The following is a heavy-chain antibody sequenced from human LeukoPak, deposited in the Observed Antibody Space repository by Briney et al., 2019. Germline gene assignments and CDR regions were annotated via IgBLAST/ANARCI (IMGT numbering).Heavy chain of an antibody. CDR3: ARQSGYYAFDY. J-gene: IGHJ4*02. D-gene: IGHD3-22*01. CDR1: GYNFDSYL. CDR2: MNPSDFEI. V-gene: IGHV5-51*01. Sequence: GESLKISCEASGYNFDSYLIAWVRQVPGKGLEWMGIMNPSDFEIGKSPSFQGQVTLSADQSTRAAYLEWSSLKASDTAMYYCARQSGYYAFDYWGQGTLVTVSS.